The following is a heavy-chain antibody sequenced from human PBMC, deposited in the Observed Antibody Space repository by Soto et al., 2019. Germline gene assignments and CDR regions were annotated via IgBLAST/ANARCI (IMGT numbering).Heavy chain of an antibody. CDR2: VWYDGSNK. D-gene: IGHD4-17*01. V-gene: IGHV3-33*01. J-gene: IGHJ4*02. Sequence: QVQLVESGGGVVQTGTSLRLSCAASGFSFSSYGMHWVRQAPGQGLEWVAVVWYDGSNKYYADSVKGRFTISRDNSKNTLYLQMNSLRAEDTAVYYCARNPRPTYGDYADYWGQGTMVTVSS. CDR1: GFSFSSYG. CDR3: ARNPRPTYGDYADY.